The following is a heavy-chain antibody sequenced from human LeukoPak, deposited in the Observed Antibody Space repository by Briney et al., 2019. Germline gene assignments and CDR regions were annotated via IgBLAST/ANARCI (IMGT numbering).Heavy chain of an antibody. V-gene: IGHV3-74*03. Sequence: GGSLRLSCAASGFTFSDYWMHWVRQAPGKGLVWVSRINSVGSSTTYADSVKGRFTISRDNAKNTLYLQMNSLRAEDTAVYYCARDLGQYYDTSDNWFDPWGQGTLVTVSS. CDR1: GFTFSDYW. CDR2: INSVGSST. CDR3: ARDLGQYYDTSDNWFDP. J-gene: IGHJ5*02. D-gene: IGHD3-22*01.